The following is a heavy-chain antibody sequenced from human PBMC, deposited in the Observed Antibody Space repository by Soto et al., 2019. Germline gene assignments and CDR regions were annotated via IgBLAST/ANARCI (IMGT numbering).Heavy chain of an antibody. D-gene: IGHD5-18*01. CDR2: ISSSSSTI. Sequence: GGAVTRSYAACGGTFSWFSMNWVRQAPGKGLEWVSYISSSSSTIYYADSVKGRFTSSRDNAKNSLYLQMNSLRDEDTAVYHCVLGAMVSPFDYWGQGTLVTVSS. CDR1: GGTFSWFS. J-gene: IGHJ4*02. V-gene: IGHV3-48*02. CDR3: VLGAMVSPFDY.